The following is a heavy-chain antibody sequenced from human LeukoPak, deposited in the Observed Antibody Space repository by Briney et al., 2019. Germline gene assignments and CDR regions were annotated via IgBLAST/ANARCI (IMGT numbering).Heavy chain of an antibody. D-gene: IGHD4-11*01. CDR1: GGSFSDYY. CDR3: ARGGGLPKIHYYFDY. CDR2: INHSGST. Sequence: KASETLSLTCAVYGGSFSDYYWNWIRQPPGKGLEWIGEINHSGSTNYNPSLKSRVTISVDTSKNHFSLKLSSVTAADTAVYYCARGGGLPKIHYYFDYWGQGTLVTVSS. V-gene: IGHV4-34*01. J-gene: IGHJ4*02.